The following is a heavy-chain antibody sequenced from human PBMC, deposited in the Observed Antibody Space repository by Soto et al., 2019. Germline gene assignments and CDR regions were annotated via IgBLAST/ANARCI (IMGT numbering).Heavy chain of an antibody. V-gene: IGHV1-3*01. CDR1: GYTFTSYS. CDR2: INAGNGNT. D-gene: IGHD1-26*01. J-gene: IGHJ3*02. Sequence: ASVKVCSKAAGYTFTSYSMHWVHQAPGQRLEWMGWINAGNGNTKYSQKFQGRVTITRDTSASTAYMELSSLRPEDTAVYYCARDGGSYYAGLWAFDIWGQGTMVTVSS. CDR3: ARDGGSYYAGLWAFDI.